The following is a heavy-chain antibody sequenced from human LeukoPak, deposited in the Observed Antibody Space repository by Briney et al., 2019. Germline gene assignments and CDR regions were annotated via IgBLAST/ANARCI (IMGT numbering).Heavy chain of an antibody. V-gene: IGHV3-33*01. D-gene: IGHD3-10*01. CDR1: GFAFSTYG. CDR2: IWSDGTNE. Sequence: GGSLRRSCAASGFAFSTYGMHWVRRAPGKGLEWVAVIWSDGTNERYADSVKGRFTISRDNSKNTLFLQMNSLRAEDTAVYYCTGDKGSGSYLGAFDIWGQGTMVTVSS. J-gene: IGHJ3*02. CDR3: TGDKGSGSYLGAFDI.